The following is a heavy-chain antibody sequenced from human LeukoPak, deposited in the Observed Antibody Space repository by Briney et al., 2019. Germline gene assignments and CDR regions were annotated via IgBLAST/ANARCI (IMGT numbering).Heavy chain of an antibody. D-gene: IGHD3-9*01. CDR3: AREPRYYDILTGWFDP. CDR1: GGTFSSHA. CDR2: IIPIFGTA. V-gene: IGHV1-69*06. Sequence: SVKVSCKASGGTFSSHAISWVRQAPGQGLEWMGGIIPIFGTANYAQKFQGRVTITADKSTSTAYMELSSLRSEDTAVYYCAREPRYYDILTGWFDPWGQGTLVTVSS. J-gene: IGHJ5*02.